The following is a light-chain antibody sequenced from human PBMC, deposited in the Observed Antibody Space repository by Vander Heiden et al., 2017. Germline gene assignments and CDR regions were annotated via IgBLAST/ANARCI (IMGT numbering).Light chain of an antibody. Sequence: QYALTQPAPVSGSLGQSITIPCAGTSSDVGGYDSVSWYQQHPGKAPKLMIYDVTYRPSGVSIRFSGSKSGNTASLTISGLQAEDESDYYCSSYTTSGTRVFGTGTNVTVL. J-gene: IGLJ1*01. CDR3: SSYTTSGTRV. CDR1: SSDVGGYDS. CDR2: DVT. V-gene: IGLV2-14*03.